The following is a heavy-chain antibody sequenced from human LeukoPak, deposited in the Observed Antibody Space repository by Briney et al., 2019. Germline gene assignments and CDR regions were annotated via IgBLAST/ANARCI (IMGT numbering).Heavy chain of an antibody. Sequence: SETLSLTCTVSGGSISSYYWSWIRQPPGKGLEWIGYINYSGNTNYDPSLKSRVTISVDTSKNQFSLKLSSVTAADTAVYYCARRGYFDYWGQGTLVTVAS. V-gene: IGHV4-59*08. CDR2: INYSGNT. D-gene: IGHD3-22*01. CDR3: ARRGYFDY. J-gene: IGHJ4*02. CDR1: GGSISSYY.